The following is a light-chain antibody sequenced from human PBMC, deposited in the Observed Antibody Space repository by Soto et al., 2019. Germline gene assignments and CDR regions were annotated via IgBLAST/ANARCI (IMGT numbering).Light chain of an antibody. CDR1: SSNIGSNV. CDR3: ASWDDSLSAVL. Sequence: QSVLTQPPSASGTPGQRVTISCSGSSSNIGSNVVNWYQQLPGTAPKLLIYSNTQRPSGVPDRFSGSKSGTSASLAISGLQSEDETDYYCASWDDSLSAVLFGGGTKVTVL. V-gene: IGLV1-44*01. J-gene: IGLJ2*01. CDR2: SNT.